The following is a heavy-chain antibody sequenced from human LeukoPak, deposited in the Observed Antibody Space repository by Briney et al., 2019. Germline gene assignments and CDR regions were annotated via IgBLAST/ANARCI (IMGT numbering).Heavy chain of an antibody. CDR2: ISSSGLTT. CDR3: AKDLSPGPD. J-gene: IGHJ4*02. Sequence: GGSLRLSCAASGFTFSDYYMSWIRQAPGKGLEWVSYISSSGLTTYYADSVKGRFTISRDNSKNTLYLQMNSLRAEDTAVYYCAKDLSPGPDWGQGTLATVSS. V-gene: IGHV3-11*01. CDR1: GFTFSDYY.